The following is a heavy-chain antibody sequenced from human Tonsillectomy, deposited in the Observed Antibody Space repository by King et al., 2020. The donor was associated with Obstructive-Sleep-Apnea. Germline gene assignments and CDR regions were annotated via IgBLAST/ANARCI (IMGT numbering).Heavy chain of an antibody. Sequence: VQLQESGPGLVKPSETLSLTCSVSGVSISSYYWSWIRQPPGKGLDWIGYIYYSGSTNHNPSLKSRIPISLDTSKNQFSLRLSSVTAAHTAVYYCASHRIDGGWYFELWGRGTLVTVSS. V-gene: IGHV4-59*08. CDR2: IYYSGST. CDR1: GVSISSYY. D-gene: IGHD5-24*01. CDR3: ASHRIDGGWYFEL. J-gene: IGHJ2*01.